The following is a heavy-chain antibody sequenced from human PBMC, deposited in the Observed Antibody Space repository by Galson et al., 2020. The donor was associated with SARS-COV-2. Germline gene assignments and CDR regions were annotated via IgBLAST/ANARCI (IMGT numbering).Heavy chain of an antibody. V-gene: IGHV3-73*01. J-gene: IGHJ4*02. Sequence: TGGSLRLSCAASGFSFSGSAVHWVRQASGRGLEWIGRIRSKDNTYATTYAASLEGRFTVSRDDSKNTAYLQVNSLKIEDTAVYYCTSGRDYSGLIDYWGQGTLVTVSS. CDR1: GFSFSGSA. CDR2: IRSKDNTYAT. D-gene: IGHD2-15*01. CDR3: TSGRDYSGLIDY.